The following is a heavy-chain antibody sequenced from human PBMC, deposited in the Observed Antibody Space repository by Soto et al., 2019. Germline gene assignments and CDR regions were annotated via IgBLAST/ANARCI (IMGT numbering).Heavy chain of an antibody. D-gene: IGHD6-6*01. V-gene: IGHV1-69*13. CDR1: GGTFSSYA. CDR3: ARDNPSGPAAARPYYGMDV. CDR2: IIPIFGTA. Sequence: VKVSCKASGGTFSSYAISWVRQAPGQGLEWMGGIIPIFGTANYAQKFQGRVTITADESTSTAYMELSSLRSEDTAVYYCARDNPSGPAAARPYYGMDVWGQGTTVTVSS. J-gene: IGHJ6*02.